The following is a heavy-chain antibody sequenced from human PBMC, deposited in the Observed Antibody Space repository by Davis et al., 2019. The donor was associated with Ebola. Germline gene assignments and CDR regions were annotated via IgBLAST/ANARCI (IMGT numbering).Heavy chain of an antibody. CDR2: IYYSGST. CDR1: GGSISSGDYY. Sequence: SETLSLTCTVSGGSISSGDYYWSWIRQPPGKGLEWIGYIYYSGSTYYNPSLKSRVTISVDTSKNQFSLKLSSVTAADTAVYYCARGYDSSGYYHYFDYWGQGTLVTVSS. J-gene: IGHJ4*02. D-gene: IGHD3-22*01. V-gene: IGHV4-30-4*01. CDR3: ARGYDSSGYYHYFDY.